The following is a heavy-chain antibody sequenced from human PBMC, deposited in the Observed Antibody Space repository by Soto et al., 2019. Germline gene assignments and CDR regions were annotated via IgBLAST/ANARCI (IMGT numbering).Heavy chain of an antibody. J-gene: IGHJ5*02. Sequence: EAHLLESGGKLVKPGESLRLSCEASGFTFGPYAMSWVRQAPGKGLEWVSAIGGGDDNTFYTDAVRGRFTIYRDNSRNTLYLQMNRLRVEDTAMYYCARGSNGCTECENRFAPWGQGPLVTVSS. CDR2: IGGGDDNT. V-gene: IGHV3-23*01. CDR1: GFTFGPYA. D-gene: IGHD3-3*01. CDR3: ARGSNGCTECENRFAP.